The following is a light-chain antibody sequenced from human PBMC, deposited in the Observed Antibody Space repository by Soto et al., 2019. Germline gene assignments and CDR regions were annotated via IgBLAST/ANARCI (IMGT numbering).Light chain of an antibody. CDR2: DAA. J-gene: IGKJ4*01. CDR1: QDITNY. CDR3: QQYENRPLT. V-gene: IGKV1-33*01. Sequence: DIQLTQSPPSLSASVGDAVTITCQASQDITNYLNWYQQRSGKSPKLLIFDAANLERGVPSRFSGSGSGTHFTFTISSLQPEDVATYYCQQYENRPLTFGGGTKVEI.